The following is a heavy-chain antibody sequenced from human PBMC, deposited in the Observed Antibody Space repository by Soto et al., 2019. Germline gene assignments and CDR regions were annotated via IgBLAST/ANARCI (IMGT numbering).Heavy chain of an antibody. V-gene: IGHV3-15*01. J-gene: IGHJ6*02. Sequence: GGSLRLSCAASGFTSSNAWMSWVRQAPGKGLEWVGRIKSQTGGGTTDYAAPVKGRFTISRDDSKNTVYLQMNGLKTEDTAVYYCSTGVRDSSGSMRLYYYYDMDVWGQGTTVTVSS. D-gene: IGHD3-22*01. CDR2: IKSQTGGGTT. CDR3: STGVRDSSGSMRLYYYYDMDV. CDR1: GFTSSNAW.